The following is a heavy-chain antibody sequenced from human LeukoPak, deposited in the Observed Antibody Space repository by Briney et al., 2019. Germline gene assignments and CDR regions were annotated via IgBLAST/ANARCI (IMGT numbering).Heavy chain of an antibody. D-gene: IGHD3/OR15-3a*01. CDR2: TSANDGKT. CDR1: GFVFTSYG. J-gene: IGHJ4*02. Sequence: GASVKVSCKASGFVFTSYGFTWVRQAPGQGLEWMGWTSANDGKTHYSEKHQGRVTMSTDTVTSTAYMELRSLRSDDTAVYYCARELHVGRDDYWGQGTLVTVSS. CDR3: ARELHVGRDDY. V-gene: IGHV1-18*01.